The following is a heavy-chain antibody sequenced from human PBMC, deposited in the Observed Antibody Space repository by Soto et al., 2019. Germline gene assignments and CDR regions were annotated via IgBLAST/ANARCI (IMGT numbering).Heavy chain of an antibody. CDR1: GFTFSGSA. J-gene: IGHJ5*02. CDR3: IAGAAAGTGWFDP. V-gene: IGHV3-73*01. CDR2: IRSKANSYAT. Sequence: GGSLRLSCAASGFTFSGSAMHWVRQASGKGLEWVGRIRSKANSYATAYAASVKGRFTISRDDSKNTAYLQMNSLKTEDTAVYYCIAGAAAGTGWFDPWGQGTLVTVSS. D-gene: IGHD6-13*01.